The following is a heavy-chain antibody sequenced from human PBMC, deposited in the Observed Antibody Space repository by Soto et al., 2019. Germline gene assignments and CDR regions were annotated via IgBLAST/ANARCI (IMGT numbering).Heavy chain of an antibody. CDR3: AILKLGYSTFDP. J-gene: IGHJ5*02. Sequence: PSETLSLTCTVSGCSISSGDYYWSWIRQPPGKGLEWIGYIYYSGSTYYNPSLKNRVTISVDTSKNQFSLKLSSVSAADTAVYYCAILKLGYSTFDPWGQGTLVTVSS. CDR2: IYYSGST. D-gene: IGHD5-18*01. CDR1: GCSISSGDYY. V-gene: IGHV4-30-4*01.